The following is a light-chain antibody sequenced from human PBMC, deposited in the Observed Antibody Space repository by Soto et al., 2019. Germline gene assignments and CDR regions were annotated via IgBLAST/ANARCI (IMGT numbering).Light chain of an antibody. Sequence: QSVWTQPAALSGSPGQSITISCTGTTNDYVSWYQQHPGKAPKLMIYDVSYRPPGVSNRFSGSKSGSTASLTISGLQAEDEADYYCYSIRDTTWVFGGGTQLTVL. CDR2: DVS. J-gene: IGLJ3*02. CDR1: TNDY. V-gene: IGLV2-14*03. CDR3: YSIRDTTWV.